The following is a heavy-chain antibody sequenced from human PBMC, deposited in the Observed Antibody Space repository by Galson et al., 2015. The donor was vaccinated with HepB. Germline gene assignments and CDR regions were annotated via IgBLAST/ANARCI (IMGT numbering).Heavy chain of an antibody. V-gene: IGHV3-30*03. D-gene: IGHD2-8*02. CDR2: VSEDGRRE. CDR1: GFTFSTFG. J-gene: IGHJ4*02. CDR3: ARGRTGELEFEY. Sequence: SLRLSCAASGFTFSTFGMHWVRQAPGKGLEWVAAVSEDGRREYYADSLRGRFTVSKDNSKNTLFLQMNSLRAEDTALFYCARGRTGELEFEYWGQGTLVTVSS.